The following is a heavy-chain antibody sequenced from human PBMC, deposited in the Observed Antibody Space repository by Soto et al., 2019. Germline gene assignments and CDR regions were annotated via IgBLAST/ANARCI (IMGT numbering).Heavy chain of an antibody. CDR2: IYYSGST. CDR3: ARAYPFLGTVPYYYYYYGMDV. CDR1: GGSISSYY. D-gene: IGHD2-21*01. Sequence: QVQLQESGPGLVKPSETLSLTCTVSGGSISSYYWSWIRQPPGKGLEWIGYIYYSGSTNYNPSLMSRVTISVDTSKNQFSLKLSSVTAADTAVYYCARAYPFLGTVPYYYYYYGMDVWGQGTTVTVSS. V-gene: IGHV4-59*08. J-gene: IGHJ6*02.